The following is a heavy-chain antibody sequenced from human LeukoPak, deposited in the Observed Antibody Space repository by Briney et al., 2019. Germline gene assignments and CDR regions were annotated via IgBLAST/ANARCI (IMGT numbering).Heavy chain of an antibody. CDR3: ARESYYDFWSGYYWGTYYFDY. CDR2: ISYDGSNK. Sequence: GGSLRLSCAASGFTFSSYSMNWVRQAPGKGLEWVAVISYDGSNKYYADSVKGRFTISRDNSKNTLYLQMNSLRAEDTAVYYCARESYYDFWSGYYWGTYYFDYWGQGTLVTVSS. J-gene: IGHJ4*02. D-gene: IGHD3-3*01. CDR1: GFTFSSYS. V-gene: IGHV3-30*03.